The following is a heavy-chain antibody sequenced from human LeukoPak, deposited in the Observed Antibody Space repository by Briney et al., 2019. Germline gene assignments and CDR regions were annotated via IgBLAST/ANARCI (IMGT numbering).Heavy chain of an antibody. CDR2: VNPSGGST. D-gene: IGHD2-2*01. J-gene: IGHJ5*02. CDR1: GYTFTSYY. CDR3: ARDYSGVGCSSTSCHSLNWFDP. V-gene: IGHV1-46*01. Sequence: ASVKVSCKASGYTFTSYYMHWVRQAPGQGLEWMGIVNPSGGSTSYAQKFQGRVTMTRDTSTSTVYMELSSLRSEDTAVYYCARDYSGVGCSSTSCHSLNWFDPWGQGTLVTVSS.